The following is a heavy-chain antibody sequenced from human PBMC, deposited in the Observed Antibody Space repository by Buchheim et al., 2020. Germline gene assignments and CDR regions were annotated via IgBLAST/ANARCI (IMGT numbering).Heavy chain of an antibody. J-gene: IGHJ5*02. CDR2: IYYSGRT. Sequence: HLQLQESGPGLVKPSETLSLTCTVSGGSISSSSYYWGWIRQPPGKGLEWIGSIYYSGRTSYNPSLKSRVTISLAPSTNQYSLKLSSVTAADTAVYYCARHSLELTSNWFDPWGQGTL. CDR3: ARHSLELTSNWFDP. V-gene: IGHV4-39*01. D-gene: IGHD1-7*01. CDR1: GGSISSSSYY.